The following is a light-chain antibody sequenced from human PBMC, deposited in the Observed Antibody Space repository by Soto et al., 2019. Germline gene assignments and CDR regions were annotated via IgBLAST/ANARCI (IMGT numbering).Light chain of an antibody. V-gene: IGKV3-15*01. CDR1: QSVSSK. Sequence: EIVLTQSPVTLSVSPGERATLSCRPSQSVSSKLAWYQQKPGQAPRLLFYGASTGATGIPARFSGSGSETEFTLSISSLQSEDFAVYYCQQYNNWPGTFGQGTKVDIK. CDR3: QQYNNWPGT. CDR2: GAS. J-gene: IGKJ1*01.